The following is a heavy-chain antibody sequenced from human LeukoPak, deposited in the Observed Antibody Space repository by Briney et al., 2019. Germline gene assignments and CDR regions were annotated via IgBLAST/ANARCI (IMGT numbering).Heavy chain of an antibody. V-gene: IGHV3-48*03. D-gene: IGHD3-10*01. Sequence: GGSLRLSCAASGFTFSSYEMNWVRQAPGKGPEWVSYISSSGSAMYYADSVKGRFTISRDNAKNSLYLQMNSLRAEDTAVYYCASVEAGSYFDYWGQGTLVTVSS. CDR3: ASVEAGSYFDY. CDR2: ISSSGSAM. J-gene: IGHJ4*02. CDR1: GFTFSSYE.